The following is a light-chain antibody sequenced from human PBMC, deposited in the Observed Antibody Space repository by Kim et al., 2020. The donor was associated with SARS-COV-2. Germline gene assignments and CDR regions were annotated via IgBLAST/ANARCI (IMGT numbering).Light chain of an antibody. CDR3: NSRDSSGNHVL. Sequence: SSELTQDPAVSVALGQTVRITCQGDSLRSYYASWYQQKPGQAPVLVIYAKNNRPSWIPDRFSGSSSGNTASLTITGAQAEDEADYYCNSRDSSGNHVLFGGGTKLTVL. CDR2: AKN. V-gene: IGLV3-19*01. CDR1: SLRSYY. J-gene: IGLJ2*01.